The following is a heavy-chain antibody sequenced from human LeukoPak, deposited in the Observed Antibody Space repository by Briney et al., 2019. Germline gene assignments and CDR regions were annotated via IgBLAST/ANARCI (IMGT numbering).Heavy chain of an antibody. CDR3: TSYYHDFWSGNGRHYFDY. CDR1: GFTFSSYG. J-gene: IGHJ4*02. CDR2: IRSKAYGGTT. Sequence: GGSLRLSCAASGFTFSSYGMHWVRQAPGKGLEWVGFIRSKAYGGTTEYAASVKGRFTISRDDSKSIAYLQMNSLKTEDTAVYYCTSYYHDFWSGNGRHYFDYWGQGTLVTVSS. V-gene: IGHV3-49*04. D-gene: IGHD3-3*01.